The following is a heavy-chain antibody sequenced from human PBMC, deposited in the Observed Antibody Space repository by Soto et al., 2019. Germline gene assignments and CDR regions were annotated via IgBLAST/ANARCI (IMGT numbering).Heavy chain of an antibody. CDR1: GGSISSGGYY. CDR2: IYYSGST. V-gene: IGHV4-31*03. D-gene: IGHD2-15*01. Sequence: QVQLQESGPGLVKPSQTLSLTCTVSGGSISSGGYYWSWIRQRPGKGLEWIGYIYYSGSTYYNPSLKSRVTISVDTSKNQFSLKLSSVTAADTAVYYCARSDCSGGSCYSFYYYGMDVWGQGTTVTVSS. J-gene: IGHJ6*02. CDR3: ARSDCSGGSCYSFYYYGMDV.